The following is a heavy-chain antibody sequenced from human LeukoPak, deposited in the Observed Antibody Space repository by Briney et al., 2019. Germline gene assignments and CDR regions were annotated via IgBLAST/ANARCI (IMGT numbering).Heavy chain of an antibody. D-gene: IGHD3-10*01. Sequence: ASVKVSCKASGYTFTSYGISWVRQAPGQGLEWMGWISAYNGNTNHAQKLQGRVTMTTDTSTSTAYMELRSLRSDDTAVYYCAREGTRFGELLYWNYWGQGTLVTVSS. CDR1: GYTFTSYG. CDR2: ISAYNGNT. J-gene: IGHJ4*02. CDR3: AREGTRFGELLYWNY. V-gene: IGHV1-18*01.